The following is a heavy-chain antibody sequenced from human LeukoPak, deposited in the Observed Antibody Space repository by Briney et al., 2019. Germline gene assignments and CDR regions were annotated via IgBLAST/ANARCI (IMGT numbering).Heavy chain of an antibody. D-gene: IGHD3-22*01. J-gene: IGHJ4*02. CDR1: GFTVNSNY. CDR3: AKDRDYYDSSGYLY. CDR2: IRYDGSNK. V-gene: IGHV3-30*02. Sequence: GGSLRLSCAASGFTVNSNYMSWVRQAPGKGLEWVAFIRYDGSNKYYADSVKGRFTISRDNSKNTLYLQMNSLRAEDTAVYYCAKDRDYYDSSGYLYWGQGTLVTVSS.